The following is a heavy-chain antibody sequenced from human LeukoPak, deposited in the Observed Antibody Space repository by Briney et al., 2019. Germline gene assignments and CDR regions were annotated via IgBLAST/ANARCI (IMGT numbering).Heavy chain of an antibody. CDR3: AKEGVRHKYYIDY. CDR2: ITGSGDYT. Sequence: PGGSLRLFCAASGFTFSSSAMGWVRRAPGKGLEWVSSITGSGDYTYYADSVKGRFTISRDNSKNTLYLQMNSLRAEDTAVYYCAKEGVRHKYYIDYWGQGTLVTVSS. CDR1: GFTFSSSA. J-gene: IGHJ4*02. D-gene: IGHD3-10*01. V-gene: IGHV3-23*01.